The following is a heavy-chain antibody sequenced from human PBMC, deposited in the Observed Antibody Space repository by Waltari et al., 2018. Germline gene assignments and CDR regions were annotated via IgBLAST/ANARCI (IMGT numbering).Heavy chain of an antibody. CDR2: IYYSGCT. J-gene: IGHJ4*02. CDR3: ARGYSDILTGD. V-gene: IGHV4-39*01. CDR1: GGSISSSSYY. D-gene: IGHD3-9*01. Sequence: HLQLQESGPGLVKPSETLSLTCTVTGGSISSSSYYGGWIRQPPGKGLEWIGSIYYSGCTYYNPSRKLRSTPSVHTSKLQFSLMLTTVTAAEPAVYYCARGYSDILTGDWGQGTLVTVSS.